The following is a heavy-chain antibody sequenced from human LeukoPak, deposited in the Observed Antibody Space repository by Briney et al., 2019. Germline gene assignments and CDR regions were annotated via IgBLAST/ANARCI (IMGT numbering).Heavy chain of an antibody. Sequence: GGSLRLSCAASGFTFSSYGMSWVRQAPGQGREWGANIKQDVIEKYSVDSVKGRFTISRDNAQNPLYPQMNSLRAEDTAVYYCARRGRGIHAGQFVQWAHWGQGTLVTVSS. V-gene: IGHV3-7*01. CDR1: GFTFSSYG. D-gene: IGHD5-24*01. CDR2: IKQDVIEK. CDR3: ARRGRGIHAGQFVQWAH. J-gene: IGHJ4*02.